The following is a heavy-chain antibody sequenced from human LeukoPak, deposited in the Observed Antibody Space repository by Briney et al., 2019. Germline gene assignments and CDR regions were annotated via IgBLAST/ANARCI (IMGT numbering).Heavy chain of an antibody. CDR1: GGSISSSSYY. J-gene: IGHJ4*02. D-gene: IGHD4-17*01. V-gene: IGHV4-39*01. CDR2: IYYSGST. CDR3: ARHLYGDYSYYCDY. Sequence: SETLSLTCTVSGGSISSSSYYWGWIRQPPGKGLEWVGSIYYSGSTYYNPSLKSRVTISVDTSKNQFSLKLSSVTAADTAVYYCARHLYGDYSYYCDYWGQGTLVTVSS.